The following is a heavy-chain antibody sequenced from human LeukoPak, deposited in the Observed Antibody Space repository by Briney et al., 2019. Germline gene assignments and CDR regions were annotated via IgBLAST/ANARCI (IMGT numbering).Heavy chain of an antibody. CDR2: IYPGDWET. V-gene: IGHV5-51*01. J-gene: IGHJ3*02. CDR1: GYSFTRYW. D-gene: IGHD6-6*01. Sequence: GQPLKISCKGSGYSFTRYWIGWVRQMPGKGLEWMGIIYPGDWETRYSPSFQGQVTISADKSFSTAYLQWRSLKASDTAMYYCARWQLANGAFDIWGQGTMVTV. CDR3: ARWQLANGAFDI.